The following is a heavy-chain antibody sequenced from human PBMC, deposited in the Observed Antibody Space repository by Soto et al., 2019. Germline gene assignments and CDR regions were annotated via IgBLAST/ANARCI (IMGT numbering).Heavy chain of an antibody. D-gene: IGHD1-1*01. CDR3: AREVAGGTTQRPTDAFDI. Sequence: ASVKVSCEASGYTFTSYYMHWVRQAPGQGLEWMGIINPSGGSTSYAQKFQGRVTMTRDTSTSTVYMELSSLRSEDTAVYYCAREVAGGTTQRPTDAFDIWGQVTMVPVSS. J-gene: IGHJ3*02. CDR2: INPSGGST. CDR1: GYTFTSYY. V-gene: IGHV1-46*01.